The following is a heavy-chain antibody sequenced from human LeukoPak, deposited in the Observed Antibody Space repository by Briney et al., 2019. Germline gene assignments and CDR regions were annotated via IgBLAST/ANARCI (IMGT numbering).Heavy chain of an antibody. V-gene: IGHV1-69*04. CDR1: GGTFSSEA. Sequence: SVKLSCKASGGTFSSEATSWVRQAPGHGLEWMGRILPILAPPTYAQQFQGQARVTITADKSTRTVYMELSSLRSEDTAVYYCAILRSKRLYSSSPNWFDPWGQGTLVTVSS. CDR3: AILRSKRLYSSSPNWFDP. CDR2: ILPILAPP. D-gene: IGHD6-13*01. J-gene: IGHJ5*02.